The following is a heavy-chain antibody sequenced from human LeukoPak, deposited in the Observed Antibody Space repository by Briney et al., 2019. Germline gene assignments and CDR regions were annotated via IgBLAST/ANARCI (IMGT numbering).Heavy chain of an antibody. Sequence: ASVKVSCKVSGYMFTELSMHWVRQAPGKGLEWMGGFDPEDDEKMYAQKFQGRVTMTEDTSTDTAYMELSNLRSEDTAVYYCAAELSSGYFDYWGQGTLVTVSS. CDR3: AAELSSGYFDY. V-gene: IGHV1-24*01. J-gene: IGHJ4*02. D-gene: IGHD3-22*01. CDR2: FDPEDDEK. CDR1: GYMFTELS.